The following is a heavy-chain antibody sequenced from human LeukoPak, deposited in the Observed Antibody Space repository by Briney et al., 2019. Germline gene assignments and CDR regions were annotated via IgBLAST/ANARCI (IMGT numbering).Heavy chain of an antibody. J-gene: IGHJ4*02. D-gene: IGHD3-22*01. CDR1: GFNFNSYG. CDR2: ICGSGGST. CDR3: AKTYYYDSSGDLTKYYFDY. Sequence: GGSLRLSCAASGFNFNSYGMTWVRQAPGKGLEWGSSICGSGGSTYYADSVKGRFTISRDNSKNTLYLQMNSLRAEDTAVYYCAKTYYYDSSGDLTKYYFDYWGQGTLVTVSS. V-gene: IGHV3-23*01.